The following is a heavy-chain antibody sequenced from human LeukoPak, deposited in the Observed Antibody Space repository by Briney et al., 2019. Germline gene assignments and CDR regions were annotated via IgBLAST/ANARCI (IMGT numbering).Heavy chain of an antibody. V-gene: IGHV1-18*01. D-gene: IGHD3-22*01. Sequence: GASVKVSCKASGYTFTSYGISWVRQAPGQGLEWMGWISVYNGNTKYAQKLQGRVTMTEDTSTDTAYMELSSLRSEDTAVYYCATLSPLYYYDSSGYPYYGMDVWGQGTTVTVSS. CDR1: GYTFTSYG. CDR2: ISVYNGNT. J-gene: IGHJ6*02. CDR3: ATLSPLYYYDSSGYPYYGMDV.